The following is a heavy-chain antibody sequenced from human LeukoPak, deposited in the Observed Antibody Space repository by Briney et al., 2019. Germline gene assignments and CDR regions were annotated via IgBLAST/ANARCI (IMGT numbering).Heavy chain of an antibody. D-gene: IGHD3-10*01. CDR3: TTQVRGVTFDY. J-gene: IGHJ4*02. Sequence: PGGSLRLSCAASGFTFSNAWMTWVRQAPGKGLEWVGRIKSKAHGGTTDYAAPVKGRFTISRDDSKNTPYLQMNSLKTEDTAMYFCTTQVRGVTFDYWGQGTLVTVSS. CDR1: GFTFSNAW. CDR2: IKSKAHGGTT. V-gene: IGHV3-15*05.